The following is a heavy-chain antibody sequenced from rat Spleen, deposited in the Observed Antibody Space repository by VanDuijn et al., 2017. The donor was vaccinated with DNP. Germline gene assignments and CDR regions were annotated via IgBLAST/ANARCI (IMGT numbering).Heavy chain of an antibody. V-gene: IGHV5-31*01. Sequence: EVQLVESGGDPVQPGRSLKLSCAASGFTFDNYWMTWIRQVPGKGLEWVASITSSGGSTYYLDSVKGRFTISRDNAKSTLYLQMDSLRSEDTATYYCATFEGRDAWGRGTSVTVSS. D-gene: IGHD1-11*01. CDR1: GFTFDNYW. J-gene: IGHJ4*01. CDR3: ATFEGRDA. CDR2: ITSSGGST.